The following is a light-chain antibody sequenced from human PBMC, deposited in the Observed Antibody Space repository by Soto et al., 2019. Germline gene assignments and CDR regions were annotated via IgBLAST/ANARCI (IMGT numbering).Light chain of an antibody. CDR3: ATWDDSLSNYV. Sequence: QSVLTQPPSASGTPGQRVTISCSGSSSNIGNNSVYWYQHLPGTAPKLLIYRNNQRPSGVPDRFSGSKSDTSASLAISGLRSDDEADYYCATWDDSLSNYVFGTGTKLTVL. CDR1: SSNIGNNS. CDR2: RNN. V-gene: IGLV1-47*01. J-gene: IGLJ1*01.